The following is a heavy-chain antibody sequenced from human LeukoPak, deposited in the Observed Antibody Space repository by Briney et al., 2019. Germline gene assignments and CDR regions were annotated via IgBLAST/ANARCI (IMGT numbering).Heavy chain of an antibody. V-gene: IGHV1-58*01. J-gene: IGHJ4*02. CDR3: ATDDVTTGTKTALGY. CDR2: IVVGSGNT. Sequence: GTSVKVSCKASGFTFTSSAVQWVRQARGHGLEWIGWIVVGSGNTNYAQKFQERVTINRDMSTSTAYMELSSLRSEDTAVYYCATDDVTTGTKTALGYWGQGTLVTVSS. CDR1: GFTFTSSA. D-gene: IGHD1-1*01.